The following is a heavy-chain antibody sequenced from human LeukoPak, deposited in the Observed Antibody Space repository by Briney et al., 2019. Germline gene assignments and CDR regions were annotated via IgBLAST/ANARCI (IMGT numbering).Heavy chain of an antibody. CDR3: AGHRYHYAAFDP. J-gene: IGHJ5*02. V-gene: IGHV4-59*08. CDR2: IYNSGST. CDR1: GGSISSYY. D-gene: IGHD3-10*01. Sequence: PSETLSLTCTVSGGSISSYYWSWIRQPPGKGLEWIGYIYNSGSTNYNSSLNSRVTISVDTSKNQFSLRLSAVTAADTAVYYCAGHRYHYAAFDPWGQGTLVTVSS.